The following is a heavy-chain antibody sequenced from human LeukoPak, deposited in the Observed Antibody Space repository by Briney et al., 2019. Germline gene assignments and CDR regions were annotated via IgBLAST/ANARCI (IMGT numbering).Heavy chain of an antibody. D-gene: IGHD4-17*01. CDR3: ARDRLHYGEYEKTLDY. V-gene: IGHV3-7*01. CDR1: GFTFSSYW. CDR2: IKQDGSEK. Sequence: QPGGSLRLSCAASGFTFSSYWMSWVRQAPGKGLEWVANIKQDGSEKYYVDSVKGRFTISRDNAKNSLYLQMNSLRVDNTAVYYCARDRLHYGEYEKTLDYWGQGTLVTVSS. J-gene: IGHJ4*02.